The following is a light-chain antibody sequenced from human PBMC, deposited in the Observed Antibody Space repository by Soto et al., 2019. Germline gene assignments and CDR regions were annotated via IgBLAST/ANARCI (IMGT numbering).Light chain of an antibody. CDR2: TAS. J-gene: IGKJ5*01. CDR3: QQYSRAPIT. CDR1: QSVSGNF. Sequence: IVLTQSRGSLSLSPGETATLSCRGNQSVSGNFLAWYQQKPGQAPRLLIYTASRRATGIPDRFSGSGSGTDFTLTISRLEPEDSAVYYCQQYSRAPITFGQGTRREIK. V-gene: IGKV3-20*01.